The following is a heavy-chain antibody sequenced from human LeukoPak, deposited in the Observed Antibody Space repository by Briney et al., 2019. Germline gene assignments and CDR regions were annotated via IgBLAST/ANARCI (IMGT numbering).Heavy chain of an antibody. J-gene: IGHJ5*02. V-gene: IGHV3-23*01. CDR3: AKVSSYYDPNWFDP. Sequence: GGSLRLSCAASGFTLSSYAMSWVRQAPGKGLEWVSAISGSGGSTYYADSVKGRFTISRDNSMNTLYLQMNSLRAEDTAVYYCAKVSSYYDPNWFDPWGQGTLVTVSS. D-gene: IGHD3-3*01. CDR1: GFTLSSYA. CDR2: ISGSGGST.